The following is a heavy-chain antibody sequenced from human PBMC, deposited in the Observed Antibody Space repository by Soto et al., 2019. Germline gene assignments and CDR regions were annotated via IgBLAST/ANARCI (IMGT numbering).Heavy chain of an antibody. CDR3: ARESEYYYYGMDV. J-gene: IGHJ6*02. Sequence: GGSLRLSCAASGFTFSSYWMHWVRQATGKGLEWVSRINSDGSSTSYADSVKGRFTISRDNANNTLYLQMNSLRAEDTAVYYCARESEYYYYGMDVWGQGTTVTVSS. CDR2: INSDGSST. CDR1: GFTFSSYW. V-gene: IGHV3-74*01.